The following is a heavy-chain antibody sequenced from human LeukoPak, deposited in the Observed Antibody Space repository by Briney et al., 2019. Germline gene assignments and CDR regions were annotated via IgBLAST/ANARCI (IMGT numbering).Heavy chain of an antibody. V-gene: IGHV3-23*01. CDR1: GFTFSSFG. CDR3: AKDGYILTGYYRPDYFDY. Sequence: PGGSLRLSCVASGFTFSSFGMAWVRQTPGNGLEWVSSISGGGDNTYYADSVKGRSTISRDNSKNTLYLQMNSLRAEDTAVYYCAKDGYILTGYYRPDYFDYWGQGTLVTVSS. D-gene: IGHD3-9*01. CDR2: ISGGGDNT. J-gene: IGHJ4*02.